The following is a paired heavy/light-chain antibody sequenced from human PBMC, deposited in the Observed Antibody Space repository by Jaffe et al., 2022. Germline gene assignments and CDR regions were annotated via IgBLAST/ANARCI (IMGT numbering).Heavy chain of an antibody. V-gene: IGHV5-51*03. J-gene: IGHJ5*02. Sequence: EVQLVQSGAEVKKPGESLKISCKGSGYSFTSYWIGWVRQMPGKGLEWMGIIYPGDSDTRYSPSFQGQVTISADKSISTAYLQWSSLKASDTAMYYCVRLFYDILTGQDRVIGWFDPWGQGTLVTVSS. D-gene: IGHD3-9*01. CDR1: GYSFTSYW. CDR3: VRLFYDILTGQDRVIGWFDP. CDR2: IYPGDSDT.
Light chain of an antibody. CDR2: EVS. V-gene: IGLV2-8*01. J-gene: IGLJ1*01. CDR3: SSYAGSHYV. Sequence: QSALTQPPSASGSPGQSVTISCTGTSSDVGGYNYVSWYQQHPGKAPKLMIYEVSKRPSGVPDRFSGSKSGNTASLTVSGLQAEDEADYYCSSYAGSHYVFGTGTKVTVL. CDR1: SSDVGGYNY.